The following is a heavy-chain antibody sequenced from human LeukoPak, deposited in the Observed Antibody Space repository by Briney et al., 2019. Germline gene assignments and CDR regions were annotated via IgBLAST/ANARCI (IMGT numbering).Heavy chain of an antibody. CDR2: ISYDGSNK. CDR1: GFTFSSYA. D-gene: IGHD6-19*01. Sequence: PGGSLRLSCAASGFTFSSYAMHWVRQAPGKGLEWMAVISYDGSNKYYADSVKGRFTISRDNSKNTLYLQMNSLRAEDTAVYYCAKDSSSGWYGDFDYWGQGTLVTVSS. V-gene: IGHV3-30-3*01. CDR3: AKDSSSGWYGDFDY. J-gene: IGHJ4*02.